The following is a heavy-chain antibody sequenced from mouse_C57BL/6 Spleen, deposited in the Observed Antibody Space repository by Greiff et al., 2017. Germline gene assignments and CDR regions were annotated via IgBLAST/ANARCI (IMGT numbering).Heavy chain of an antibody. CDR2: IDHSDSYT. CDR1: GYPFTSYW. J-gene: IGHJ3*01. D-gene: IGHD1-1*01. Sequence: VQLQQLGTELVMPGASVKLSCKASGYPFTSYWMHWVKQRPGQGLEWIGEIDHSDSYTNYHQKFKGKSTLNVDKSSSTAYMQPSSLPSEDSAFYYFASSLRLAWVAYWGQGTLVTVSA. CDR3: ASSLRLAWVAY. V-gene: IGHV1-69*01.